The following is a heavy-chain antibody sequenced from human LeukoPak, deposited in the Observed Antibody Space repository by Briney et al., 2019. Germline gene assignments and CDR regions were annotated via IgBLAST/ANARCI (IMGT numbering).Heavy chain of an antibody. CDR2: ITSPVGHI. CDR3: ATDGRSSGWYGFDY. D-gene: IGHD6-19*01. V-gene: IGHV3-21*01. J-gene: IGHJ4*02. Sequence: KPGGSLRLSCAASGFTFSIYSMNWVRQAPGKGLEWVSSITSPVGHIYYADSLKGRITISRDNARSSLYLQMNSLRAEDTAVYYCATDGRSSGWYGFDYWGQGTLVTVSS. CDR1: GFTFSIYS.